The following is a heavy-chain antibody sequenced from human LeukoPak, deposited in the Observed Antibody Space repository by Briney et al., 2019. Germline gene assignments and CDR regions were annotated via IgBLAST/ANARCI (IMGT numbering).Heavy chain of an antibody. CDR2: ISGSGGDT. Sequence: PGGSLRLSFAASGFTFSTYAMTWVRQAPGKGLEWVSGISGSGGDTYYADSEKGRFTISRDNSKNTLYLQMNSLRVEDTAVYYWAKANKGESDYLGQGTLVTVSS. D-gene: IGHD3-16*01. J-gene: IGHJ4*02. V-gene: IGHV3-23*01. CDR1: GFTFSTYA. CDR3: AKANKGESDY.